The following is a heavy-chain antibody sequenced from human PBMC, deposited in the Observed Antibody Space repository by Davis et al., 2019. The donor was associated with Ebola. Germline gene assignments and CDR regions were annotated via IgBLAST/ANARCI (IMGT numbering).Heavy chain of an antibody. CDR3: ARDTMGQWPQMYYYYGMDV. D-gene: IGHD3-10*01. CDR1: GFAFSNYT. Sequence: GGSLRLSCAASGFAFSNYTMNWVRQAPGKGLEWVSSISPTSSYIYYGDSVEGRFTISRDNAKNSLYLQMNSLRTEDTAVYYCARDTMGQWPQMYYYYGMDVWGQGTTVTVSS. V-gene: IGHV3-21*01. J-gene: IGHJ6*02. CDR2: ISPTSSYI.